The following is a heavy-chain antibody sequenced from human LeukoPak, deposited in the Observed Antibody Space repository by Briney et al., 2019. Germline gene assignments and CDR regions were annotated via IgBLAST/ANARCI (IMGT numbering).Heavy chain of an antibody. CDR3: ARDRPFWN. D-gene: IGHD3-3*01. CDR2: IKLDENTA. J-gene: IGHJ4*02. CDR1: GLSSTIYW. V-gene: IGHV3-74*01. Sequence: PGGSLRLSCAASGLSSTIYWMHWVRQVPGKGLVWVSRIKLDENTAYYADFVKGRFTISRDDAKTTVYLQMNSLRAEDSAVHYCARDRPFWNWGQGTLVTVSS.